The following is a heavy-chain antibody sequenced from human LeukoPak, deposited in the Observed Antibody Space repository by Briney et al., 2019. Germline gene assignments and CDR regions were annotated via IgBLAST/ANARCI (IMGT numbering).Heavy chain of an antibody. Sequence: GASVKVSCKASGYTFTGYYMHWVRQAPGQGLEWMGWINPNSGGTNYAQKFQGRVTMTRDTSISTAYMELSRLRSDDTAVYYCARDGRNYSSSWVYYFDYWGQGTLVTVSS. J-gene: IGHJ4*02. CDR1: GYTFTGYY. V-gene: IGHV1-2*02. CDR3: ARDGRNYSSSWVYYFDY. D-gene: IGHD6-13*01. CDR2: INPNSGGT.